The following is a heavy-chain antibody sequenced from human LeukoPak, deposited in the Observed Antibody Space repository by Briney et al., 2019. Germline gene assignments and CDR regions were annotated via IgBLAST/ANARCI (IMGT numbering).Heavy chain of an antibody. CDR2: INHSGST. CDR3: ARRVRRWFDP. Sequence: SETLSLTCAVYGGSFSGYYWSWIRQPPGKGLEWIGEINHSGSTNYNPSLKSRVTISVDTSKSQFSLKLSSVTAADTAVYYCARRVRRWFDPWGQGTLVTVSS. V-gene: IGHV4-34*01. CDR1: GGSFSGYY. D-gene: IGHD1-1*01. J-gene: IGHJ5*02.